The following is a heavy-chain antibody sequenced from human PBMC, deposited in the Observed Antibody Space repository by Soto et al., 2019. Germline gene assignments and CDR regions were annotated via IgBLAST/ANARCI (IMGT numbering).Heavy chain of an antibody. J-gene: IGHJ4*02. D-gene: IGHD2-8*01. V-gene: IGHV3-23*05. CDR3: ARRVNGYFAY. Sequence: EVQLLDSGGGLVQPGGSLTLSCVASGFRFRDYTMSWVRQAPGKVLESISVILSNYNTYYTDSVRGRFTISRDSSKNMLYLEMNSLRAEDTAVYYCARRVNGYFAYWGQGALVTVSS. CDR1: GFRFRDYT. CDR2: ILSNYNT.